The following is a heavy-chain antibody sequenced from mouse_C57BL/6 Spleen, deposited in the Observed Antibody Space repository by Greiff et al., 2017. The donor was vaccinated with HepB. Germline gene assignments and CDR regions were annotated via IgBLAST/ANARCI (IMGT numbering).Heavy chain of an antibody. V-gene: IGHV1-50*01. CDR2: IDPSDSYT. D-gene: IGHD3-3*01. CDR3: AREGPH. CDR1: GYTFTSYW. J-gene: IGHJ2*01. Sequence: VQLQQSGAELVKPGASVKLSCKASGYTFTSYWMQWVKQRPGQGLVWIGEIDPSDSYTNYNQKFKGKATLTVDTSSSTAYMQLSSLTSEDSAVYYGAREGPHWGQGTTLTVSS.